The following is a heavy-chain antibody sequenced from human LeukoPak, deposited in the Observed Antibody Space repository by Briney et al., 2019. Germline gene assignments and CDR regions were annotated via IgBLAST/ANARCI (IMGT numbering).Heavy chain of an antibody. CDR2: ISVYNGNT. J-gene: IGHJ5*02. CDR3: ARVRCYDFWSGYCNWFDP. CDR1: GYIFTNYG. D-gene: IGHD3-3*01. Sequence: ASVKVSCKASGYIFTNYGISWVRQAPAQGLEWMGWISVYNGNTNSAQNLQGRVTMTTDTSTSIVYMELRNLRSDDTAVYYCARVRCYDFWSGYCNWFDPWGQGTLVTVSS. V-gene: IGHV1-18*01.